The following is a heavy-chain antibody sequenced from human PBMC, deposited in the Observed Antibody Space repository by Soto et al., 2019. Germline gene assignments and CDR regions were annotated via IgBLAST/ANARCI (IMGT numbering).Heavy chain of an antibody. V-gene: IGHV5-51*01. D-gene: IGHD1-26*01. CDR2: IYPGDSDT. CDR1: EDSFIDYG. J-gene: IGHJ4*02. Sequence: PVESQRNSYRVSEDSFIDYGGARMRQNPGKGLEWRGIIYPGDSDTRYSPSFQGQVTVSADKSISTAYLQWSSLKASGTAMYYCARLQVVGTTPFDYWGQGTLVTLSS. CDR3: ARLQVVGTTPFDY.